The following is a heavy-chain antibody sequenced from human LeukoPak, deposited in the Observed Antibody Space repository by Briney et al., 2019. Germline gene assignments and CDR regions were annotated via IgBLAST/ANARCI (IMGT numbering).Heavy chain of an antibody. Sequence: GGSLRLSCAASGFTFSDYYMDWVRQAPGKGLEWVGRIRNKANSHTTEYAASVKGRFTISRDDSKNSLYLQMNSLKTDDTAVYYCARGLGGTGARYFDYWGQGTLVTVSS. CDR3: ARGLGGTGARYFDY. D-gene: IGHD3/OR15-3a*01. V-gene: IGHV3-72*01. J-gene: IGHJ4*02. CDR1: GFTFSDYY. CDR2: IRNKANSHTT.